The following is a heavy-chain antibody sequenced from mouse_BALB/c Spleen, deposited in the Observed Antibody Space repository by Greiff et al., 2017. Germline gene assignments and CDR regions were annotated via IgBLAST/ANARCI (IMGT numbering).Heavy chain of an antibody. Sequence: QVQLKESGAELVRPGVSVKISCKGSGYTFTDYAMHWVKQSHAKSLEWIGVISTYYGDASYNQKFKGKATMTVDKSSSTAYMELARLTSEDSAIYYCARNYYGYPYYFDYWGQGTTLTVSS. CDR3: ARNYYGYPYYFDY. D-gene: IGHD1-2*01. CDR1: GYTFTDYA. J-gene: IGHJ2*01. CDR2: ISTYYGDA. V-gene: IGHV1S137*01.